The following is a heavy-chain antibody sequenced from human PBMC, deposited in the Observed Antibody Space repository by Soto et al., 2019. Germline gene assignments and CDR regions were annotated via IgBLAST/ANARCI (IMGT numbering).Heavy chain of an antibody. Sequence: ASVKVSCKASGYTFTSYYMHWVRQAPGQGLEWMGIINPSGGSTSYAQKFQGRVTMTRDTSTSTVYMELSSLRSEDTVVYYCARDRSIAALQHWGQGTLVTVSS. CDR3: ARDRSIAALQH. D-gene: IGHD6-25*01. V-gene: IGHV1-46*01. CDR2: INPSGGST. J-gene: IGHJ1*01. CDR1: GYTFTSYY.